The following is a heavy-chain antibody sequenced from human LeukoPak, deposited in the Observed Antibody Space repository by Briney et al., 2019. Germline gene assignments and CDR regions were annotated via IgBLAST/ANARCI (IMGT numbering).Heavy chain of an antibody. CDR1: GGSISSSSYY. CDR3: ARHTPRIAAAAGDY. CDR2: IYYSEST. Sequence: SETLSLTCTVSGGSISSSSYYWGWIRQPPGKGLEWIGSIYYSESTYYNPSLKSRVTISVDTSKNQFSLKLSSVTAADTAVYYCARHTPRIAAAAGDYWGQGTLVTVSS. J-gene: IGHJ4*02. D-gene: IGHD6-13*01. V-gene: IGHV4-39*01.